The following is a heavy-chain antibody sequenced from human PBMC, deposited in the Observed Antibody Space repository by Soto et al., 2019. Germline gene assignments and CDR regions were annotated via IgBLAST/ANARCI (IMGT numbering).Heavy chain of an antibody. J-gene: IGHJ4*02. Sequence: GGSLRLSCAASGFTFSDYYMSWIRQAPGKGLEWVSYISSSSSYTNYADSVKGRFTISRDNAKNSLYLQMNSLRAEDTAVYYCARDRAMALWPFDYWGQGTLVTVSS. CDR1: GFTFSDYY. D-gene: IGHD5-18*01. V-gene: IGHV3-11*06. CDR3: ARDRAMALWPFDY. CDR2: ISSSSSYT.